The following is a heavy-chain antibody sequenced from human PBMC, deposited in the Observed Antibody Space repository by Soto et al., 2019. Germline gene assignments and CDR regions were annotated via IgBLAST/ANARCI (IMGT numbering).Heavy chain of an antibody. Sequence: ASVKVSCKASGGTFSSYTISWVRQAPGQGLEWMGRIIPILGIANYAQKFQGRVTITADKSTSTTYMELSSLRYEDTTVYYCESTGGMAAAGTHNWFDPWGQGTLVTVSS. V-gene: IGHV1-69*02. CDR2: IIPILGIA. CDR3: ESTGGMAAAGTHNWFDP. CDR1: GGTFSSYT. J-gene: IGHJ5*02. D-gene: IGHD6-13*01.